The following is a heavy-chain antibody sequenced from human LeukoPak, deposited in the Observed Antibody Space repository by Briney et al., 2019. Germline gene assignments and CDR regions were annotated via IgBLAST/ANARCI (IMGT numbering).Heavy chain of an antibody. CDR3: AKDDGYYYGSGSHYYMDV. J-gene: IGHJ6*03. Sequence: GGSLRLSCAASGFTFDDYAMHWVRQAPGKGLEWVSGISWDSGSIGYADSVKGRFTISRDNSKNTLYLQMNSLSAEDTAVYYCAKDDGYYYGSGSHYYMDVWGKGTTVTVSS. CDR1: GFTFDDYA. CDR2: ISWDSGSI. D-gene: IGHD3-10*01. V-gene: IGHV3-9*01.